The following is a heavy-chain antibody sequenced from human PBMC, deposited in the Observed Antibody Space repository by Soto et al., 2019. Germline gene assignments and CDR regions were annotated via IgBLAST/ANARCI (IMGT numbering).Heavy chain of an antibody. CDR2: ISGGGTST. CDR3: AKERFVNDFGIVPAPTLIGLAV. D-gene: IGHD2-2*01. V-gene: IGHV3-23*01. J-gene: IGHJ6*02. CDR1: RFTFDSYA. Sequence: GGPLRLSCVASRFTFDSYAMNWIRQAPGKGLDWVSVISGGGTSTYYADAGKGRYTVSRDNSKNTMYLQMNSLSAEDTGVYYCAKERFVNDFGIVPAPTLIGLAVSGHGTTVTVSS.